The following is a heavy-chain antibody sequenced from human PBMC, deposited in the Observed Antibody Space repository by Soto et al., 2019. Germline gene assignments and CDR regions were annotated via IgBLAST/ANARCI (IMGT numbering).Heavy chain of an antibody. CDR3: STDDVGPSYYDRPFRI. J-gene: IGHJ3*02. D-gene: IGHD3-22*01. CDR1: GFTFANAW. CDR2: IKSDTDGGAA. Sequence: EVQLVESGGGLVKPGGSLRLSCTASGFTFANAWMWWVRQAPGKGLECIGRIKSDTDGGAADYAAPVKGRFTISRDDSQNTLFLQMNSLKSEDTAVYYCSTDDVGPSYYDRPFRIWGRGTLVAVSS. V-gene: IGHV3-15*01.